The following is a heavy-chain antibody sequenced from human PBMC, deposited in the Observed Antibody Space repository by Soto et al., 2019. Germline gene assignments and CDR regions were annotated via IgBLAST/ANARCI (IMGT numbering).Heavy chain of an antibody. CDR1: GYTFTSYD. Sequence: GASVKVSCKASGYTFTSYDINWVRQATGQGLEWMGWMNPNSGNTGYAQKFQGRVTMTRNTSISTAYMELSSLRSEDTAVYYCARGRAGYDFWSGYYEHYFDYWGQGTLVTVSS. CDR3: ARGRAGYDFWSGYYEHYFDY. D-gene: IGHD3-3*01. CDR2: MNPNSGNT. V-gene: IGHV1-8*01. J-gene: IGHJ4*02.